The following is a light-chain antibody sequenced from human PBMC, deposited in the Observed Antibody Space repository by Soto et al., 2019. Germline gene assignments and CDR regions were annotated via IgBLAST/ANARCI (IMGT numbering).Light chain of an antibody. Sequence: ETVLTQSPGTLSLSPGEGATLSCRASQSVRSTYLVWYQQKPGQAPRLLIYGASNRATGIPDRFSGGGSGTDFTLTISRLEPEDFAVYYCQQYDTSPVTFGQGTKLEI. V-gene: IGKV3-20*01. CDR3: QQYDTSPVT. CDR2: GAS. CDR1: QSVRSTY. J-gene: IGKJ2*01.